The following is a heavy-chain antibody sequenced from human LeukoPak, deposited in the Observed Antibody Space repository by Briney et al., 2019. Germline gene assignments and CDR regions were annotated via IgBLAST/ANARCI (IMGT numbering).Heavy chain of an antibody. CDR3: ATAVTGGIDF. Sequence: ASVKVSCKASGYTFTSYGISWVRQAPGQGLEWMGWISAYSGNTHYAQQFQGGVTMTTDTSTNTAYMELRTLRSDDTAVYYCATAVTGGIDFWGQGTLVTVSS. CDR1: GYTFTSYG. V-gene: IGHV1-18*01. CDR2: ISAYSGNT. J-gene: IGHJ4*02. D-gene: IGHD2-21*02.